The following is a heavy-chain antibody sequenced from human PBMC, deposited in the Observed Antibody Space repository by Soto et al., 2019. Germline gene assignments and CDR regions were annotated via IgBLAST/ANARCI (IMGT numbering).Heavy chain of an antibody. CDR1: GFTFSDFF. Sequence: QVQVVESGGGLVKPGGSLRLSCAASGFTFSDFFMSWVRQAPGKGLEWIAYISGSGSTIRYADSVKGRITISRDNAKNSVSLQMNSLRAEDTAVYYCARDGSGEDCSGGNCYYFDYWGLGTPVTVSS. V-gene: IGHV3-11*01. D-gene: IGHD2-15*01. CDR2: ISGSGSTI. J-gene: IGHJ4*02. CDR3: ARDGSGEDCSGGNCYYFDY.